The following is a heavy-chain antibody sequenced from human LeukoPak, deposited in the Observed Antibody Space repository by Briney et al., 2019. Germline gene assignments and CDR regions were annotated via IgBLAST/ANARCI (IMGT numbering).Heavy chain of an antibody. Sequence: PSQTLSLTCAVSGGSISSNSYSWSWIRQPPGKGLEWIGYIYHSESTYYNPSLKSRVTISVDRSKNQFSLKLSSVTAADTAVYYCARGGGIAVVGIINWFDPWGQGTLVTVSS. CDR1: GGSISSNSYS. V-gene: IGHV4-30-2*01. CDR2: IYHSEST. J-gene: IGHJ5*02. CDR3: ARGGGIAVVGIINWFDP. D-gene: IGHD6-13*01.